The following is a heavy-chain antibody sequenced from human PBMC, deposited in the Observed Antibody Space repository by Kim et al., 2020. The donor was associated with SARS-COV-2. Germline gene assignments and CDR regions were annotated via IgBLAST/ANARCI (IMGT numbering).Heavy chain of an antibody. CDR3: ARRPSAAGYYYYYYGMDV. D-gene: IGHD6-13*01. V-gene: IGHV4-34*01. CDR1: GGSFSGYY. Sequence: SETLSLTCAVYGGSFSGYYWSWIRQPPGKGLEWIGEINHSGSTNYNPSLKSRVTISVDTSKNQFSLKLSSVTAADTAVYYCARRPSAAGYYYYYYGMDVWGQGTTVTVSS. J-gene: IGHJ6*02. CDR2: INHSGST.